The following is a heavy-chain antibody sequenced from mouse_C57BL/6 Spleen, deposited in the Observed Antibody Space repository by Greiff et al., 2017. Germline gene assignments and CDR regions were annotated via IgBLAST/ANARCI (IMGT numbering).Heavy chain of an antibody. J-gene: IGHJ2*01. CDR2: IYPGDGDT. CDR1: GYAFSSSW. V-gene: IGHV1-82*01. Sequence: QVQLKQSGPELVKPGASVKISCKASGYAFSSSWMNWVKQRPGKGLEWIGRIYPGDGDTNYNGKFKGKATLTADKSSSTAYMQLSSLTSEDSAVYFCARSGRLDYFDYWGQGTTLTVSS. D-gene: IGHD2-2*01. CDR3: ARSGRLDYFDY.